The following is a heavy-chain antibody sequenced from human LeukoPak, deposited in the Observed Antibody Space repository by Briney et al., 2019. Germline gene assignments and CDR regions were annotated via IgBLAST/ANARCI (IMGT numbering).Heavy chain of an antibody. CDR1: GFTFSSYA. Sequence: GRSLRLSCAASGFTFSSYAMHWVRQAPGKGLEWVAVISYDGSNKYYADSVKGRFTISRDNSKNTLYLQMNSLRAEDTAVYYCASPRTDNPFGGDDFWGQGTLVTVSS. J-gene: IGHJ4*02. V-gene: IGHV3-30*04. CDR2: ISYDGSNK. CDR3: ASPRTDNPFGGDDF. D-gene: IGHD3-10*01.